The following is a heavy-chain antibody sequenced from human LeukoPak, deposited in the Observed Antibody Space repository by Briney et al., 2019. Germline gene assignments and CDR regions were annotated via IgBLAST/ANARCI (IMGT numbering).Heavy chain of an antibody. J-gene: IGHJ4*02. CDR1: GGSVSGYY. Sequence: SETLSLTRAVYGGSVSGYYCSCIRQPPGNGLEWTGEINHSGSTNYNPYLKSRVTISVDTSKNQFSLKQSSVTAADTAVYYCARGYLNYDSSGYYYYFDYWGQGTLVTVSP. V-gene: IGHV4-34*01. CDR3: ARGYLNYDSSGYYYYFDY. CDR2: INHSGST. D-gene: IGHD3-22*01.